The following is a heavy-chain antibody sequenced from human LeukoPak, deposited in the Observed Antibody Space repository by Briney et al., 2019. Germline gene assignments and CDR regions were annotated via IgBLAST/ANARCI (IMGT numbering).Heavy chain of an antibody. CDR2: ISSSSSII. V-gene: IGHV3-48*04. D-gene: IGHD3-10*01. J-gene: IGHJ4*02. CDR3: ARDPYGSGSLFDY. CDR1: GFTFSNYS. Sequence: PGGSLRLSCAASGFTFSNYSMNWVRQAPGKGLEWVSYISSSSSIIYYADSVKGRFTISRDNAKNSLYLQMNSLRAEDTAVYYCARDPYGSGSLFDYWGQGTLVTVSS.